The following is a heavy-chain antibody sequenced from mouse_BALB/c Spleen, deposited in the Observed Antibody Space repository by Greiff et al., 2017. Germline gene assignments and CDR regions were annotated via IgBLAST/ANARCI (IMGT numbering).Heavy chain of an antibody. CDR1: GYTFTSYW. CDR3: ARPIHYYGYGY. Sequence: QVQLQQPGAELVKPGASVKLSCKASGYTFTSYWMHWVKQRPGQGLEWIGEINPSNGRTNYNEKFKSKATLTVDKSSSTAYMQLSSLTSEDSAVYYCARPIHYYGYGYWGQGTTLTVSS. CDR2: INPSNGRT. V-gene: IGHV1S81*02. J-gene: IGHJ2*01. D-gene: IGHD1-2*01.